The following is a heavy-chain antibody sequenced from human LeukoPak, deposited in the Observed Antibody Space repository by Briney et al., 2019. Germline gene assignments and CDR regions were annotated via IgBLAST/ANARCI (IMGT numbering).Heavy chain of an antibody. Sequence: GGSLRLSCVASRFTLSSYWMSWVRQAPGKGREWVANIKQDGSEKYYVDSVKGRFTISRDNAKNSLYLQVNSLRAEDTAVYYCARDSGYGGMSTDAFDSWGQGTMVTVSS. D-gene: IGHD3-10*01. V-gene: IGHV3-7*01. CDR3: ARDSGYGGMSTDAFDS. CDR1: RFTLSSYW. J-gene: IGHJ3*02. CDR2: IKQDGSEK.